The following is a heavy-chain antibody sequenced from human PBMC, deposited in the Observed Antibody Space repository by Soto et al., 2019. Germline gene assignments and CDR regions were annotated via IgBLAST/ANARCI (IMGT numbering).Heavy chain of an antibody. CDR3: ASPARNYDFWSGYSFDI. Sequence: ASVEVCCKASGYTFTIYGISWVRQAPGQGLEWMGWISPNNGNTRYAQKLQGRVTMTRNTSISTAYMELSSLRSEDTAVYYCASPARNYDFWSGYSFDIWGQGTMVTVSS. D-gene: IGHD3-3*01. CDR2: ISPNNGNT. J-gene: IGHJ3*02. V-gene: IGHV1-8*02. CDR1: GYTFTIYG.